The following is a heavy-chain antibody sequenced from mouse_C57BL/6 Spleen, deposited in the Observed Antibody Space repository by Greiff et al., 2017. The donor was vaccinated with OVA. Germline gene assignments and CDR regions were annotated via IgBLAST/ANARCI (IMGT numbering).Heavy chain of an antibody. D-gene: IGHD1-1*01. CDR1: GYAFSSSW. V-gene: IGHV1-82*01. CDR3: ARGGGYGSSWYFDV. J-gene: IGHJ1*03. CDR2: IYPGDGDT. Sequence: VQRVESGPELVKPGASVKISCKASGYAFSSSWMNWVKQRPGKGLEWIGRIYPGDGDTTYNGKFKGTATLTADKSSSTAYMQLSSLTSEDSAVYFCARGGGYGSSWYFDVWGTGTTVTVSS.